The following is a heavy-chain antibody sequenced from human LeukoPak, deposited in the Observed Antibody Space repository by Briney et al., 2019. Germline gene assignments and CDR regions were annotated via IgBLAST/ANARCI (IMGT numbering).Heavy chain of an antibody. J-gene: IGHJ4*02. CDR1: GYTFTGYY. Sequence: ASVKVSCKASGYTFTGYYMHWVRQAPGQGLEWMGRINPNSGGTNYAQKFQGRVTMTRDTSISTAYMELSRLKSDDTAVYYCARARGSSSWYFFGPFDYWGQGTLVTVSS. V-gene: IGHV1-2*06. D-gene: IGHD6-13*01. CDR2: INPNSGGT. CDR3: ARARGSSSWYFFGPFDY.